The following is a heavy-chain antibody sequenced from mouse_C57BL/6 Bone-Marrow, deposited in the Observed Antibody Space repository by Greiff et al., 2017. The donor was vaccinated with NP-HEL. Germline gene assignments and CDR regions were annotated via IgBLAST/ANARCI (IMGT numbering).Heavy chain of an antibody. Sequence: VMLVESGPGLVQPSQSLSITCTVSGFSLTSYGVHWVRQSPGKGLEWLGVIWRGGSTDYNAAFMSRLSITKDNSKSQVFFKMNSLQADDTAIYYCAKNYYLRYFDVWGTGTTVTVSS. V-gene: IGHV2-5*01. CDR2: IWRGGST. CDR1: GFSLTSYG. J-gene: IGHJ1*03. D-gene: IGHD1-1*01. CDR3: AKNYYLRYFDV.